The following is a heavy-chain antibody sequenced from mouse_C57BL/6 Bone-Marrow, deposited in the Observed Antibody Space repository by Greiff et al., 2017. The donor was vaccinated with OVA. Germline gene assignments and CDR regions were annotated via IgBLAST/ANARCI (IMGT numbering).Heavy chain of an antibody. CDR1: GYTFTNYY. CDR2: IFPGSGST. CDR3: ARSTTDEDSYYFDY. D-gene: IGHD1-1*01. V-gene: IGHV1-75*01. J-gene: IGHJ2*01. Sequence: QVQLQQSGPELVRPGASVKMSCTASGYTFTNYYINWVKQRTGQGLAWIGWIFPGSGSTYYYEAFTGQATLTEDKSSSTAYMWLSSLTSEDSAVYFSARSTTDEDSYYFDYWGQGNTLTVSS.